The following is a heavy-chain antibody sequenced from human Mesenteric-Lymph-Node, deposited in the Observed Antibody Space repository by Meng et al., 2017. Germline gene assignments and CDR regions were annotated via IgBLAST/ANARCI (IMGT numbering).Heavy chain of an antibody. CDR2: IDNRGSA. D-gene: IGHD3-10*01. Sequence: RQDSGPGLVKPSGTLSLTCAVSVDSISGTKWWSWVRRPPGKGLDWIGQIDNRGSASYNPSLKSRVTMSVDKSKNQMSLELTSVTAADTAVYFCATHFGFSFDPWGQGTLVTVSS. J-gene: IGHJ5*02. CDR1: VDSISGTKW. CDR3: ATHFGFSFDP. V-gene: IGHV4-4*02.